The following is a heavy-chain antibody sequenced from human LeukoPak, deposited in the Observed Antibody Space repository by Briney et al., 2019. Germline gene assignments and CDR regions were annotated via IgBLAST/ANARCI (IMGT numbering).Heavy chain of an antibody. CDR1: GYSFISYD. Sequence: ASVKVSCKASGYSFISYDINWVRQATGQGLEWLGWMNPNSGSTGYAQNFQGRVSMTRDTSISTAYMELSNLGSEDTAVYYCTKYLARTGDFDYWGQGTLVTVSS. D-gene: IGHD2/OR15-2a*01. J-gene: IGHJ4*02. CDR3: TKYLARTGDFDY. V-gene: IGHV1-8*01. CDR2: MNPNSGST.